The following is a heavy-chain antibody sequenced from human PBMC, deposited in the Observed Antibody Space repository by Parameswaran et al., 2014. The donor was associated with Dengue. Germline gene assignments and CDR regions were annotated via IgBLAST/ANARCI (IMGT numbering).Heavy chain of an antibody. V-gene: IGHV3-7*01. Sequence: VRQAPGKGLEWVANIKQDDSEKYYVDSVKGRFTISRDNAKNSLYLQMSSLRADDTAVYYCARFMGESYFYYGMDVWGQGTTVTVSS. CDR2: IKQDDSEK. J-gene: IGHJ6*02. D-gene: IGHD3-16*01. CDR3: ARFMGESYFYYGMDV.